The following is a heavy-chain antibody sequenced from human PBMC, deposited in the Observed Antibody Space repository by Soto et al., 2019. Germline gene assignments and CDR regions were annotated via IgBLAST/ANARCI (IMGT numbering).Heavy chain of an antibody. CDR1: GFTFSSYS. CDR3: ARDSDDSSGYYLLGVYYFDY. Sequence: EVQLVESGGGLVQPGGSLRLSCAASGFTFSSYSMNWVRQAPGKGLEWVSYISSSSSTIYYADSVKGRFTISRDNTKSSLYLQMNSLRAENTAVYYCARDSDDSSGYYLLGVYYFDYWGHGPLVTVSS. J-gene: IGHJ4*01. D-gene: IGHD3-22*01. V-gene: IGHV3-48*01. CDR2: ISSSSSTI.